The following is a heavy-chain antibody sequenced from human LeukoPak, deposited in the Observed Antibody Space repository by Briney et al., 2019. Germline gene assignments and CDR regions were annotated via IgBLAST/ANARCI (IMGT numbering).Heavy chain of an antibody. Sequence: SETLSLTCAVYGGSFSGYYWSWIRQPPGKGLEWIGETNHSGSTNYNPSLKSRVTISVDTSKNQFSLKLSSVTAADTAVYYCARGGYCSSTSCYGDFDYWGQGTLVTVSS. V-gene: IGHV4-34*01. D-gene: IGHD2-2*01. CDR3: ARGGYCSSTSCYGDFDY. J-gene: IGHJ4*02. CDR2: TNHSGST. CDR1: GGSFSGYY.